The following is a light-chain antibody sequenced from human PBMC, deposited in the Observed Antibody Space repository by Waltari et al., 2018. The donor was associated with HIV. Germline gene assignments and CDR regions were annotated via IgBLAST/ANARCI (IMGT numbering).Light chain of an antibody. CDR1: QSVTGSH. Sequence: EIVLTQSPGTLSLSPGERATLSCRASQSVTGSHLAWYQQRPGQPPRLLVYGASSRATGIPDRFSGSGSGTDFTLTITRLEPEDFAVYYCQQRSNWPPFGGGTKVEIK. V-gene: IGKV3D-20*02. CDR3: QQRSNWPP. J-gene: IGKJ4*01. CDR2: GAS.